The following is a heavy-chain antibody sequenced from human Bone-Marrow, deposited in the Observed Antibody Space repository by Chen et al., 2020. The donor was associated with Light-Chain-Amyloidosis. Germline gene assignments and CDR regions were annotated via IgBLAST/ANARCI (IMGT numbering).Heavy chain of an antibody. CDR3: ARWEYNSGWYWLDS. D-gene: IGHD6-19*01. J-gene: IGHJ5*01. V-gene: IGHV3-20*04. Sequence: EVQLLESGGGLVQPGGSLRLSCAASGFTFDDYGMSWVRQAPGKGLEWVSGINWNGGSTGYADSVKGRFTISRDNTKTSLYLQMTSLRAEDTAVYYCARWEYNSGWYWLDSWGQGTLVTVSS. CDR2: INWNGGST. CDR1: GFTFDDYG.